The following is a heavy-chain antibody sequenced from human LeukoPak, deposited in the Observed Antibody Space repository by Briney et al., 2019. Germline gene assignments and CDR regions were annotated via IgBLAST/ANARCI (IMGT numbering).Heavy chain of an antibody. V-gene: IGHV3-30*18. Sequence: GGSLRLSCAASGFTFSSYGMHWVRQAPGKGLEWVAVISYDGSNEYFADSVKGRFTVSRDNSKNTLYLQMNSLRPEDTAVYYCAKDLGVGAYLLFDYITSGLDSWGQGTLVTVSS. D-gene: IGHD2/OR15-2a*01. CDR2: ISYDGSNE. CDR3: AKDLGVGAYLLFDYITSGLDS. J-gene: IGHJ4*02. CDR1: GFTFSSYG.